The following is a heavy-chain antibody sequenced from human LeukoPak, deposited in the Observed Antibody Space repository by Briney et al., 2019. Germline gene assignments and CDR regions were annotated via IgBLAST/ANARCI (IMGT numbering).Heavy chain of an antibody. CDR1: GGSFSGYY. Sequence: SETLSLTSAVYGGSFSGYYWSWIRQPPGKGLEWIGEINHSGSTNYNPSLKGRVTISVDTSKNQFSLKLSSVTAADTAAYYCARSRALGYCSGGSCYKGTHFDYWGQGTLVTVSS. J-gene: IGHJ4*02. CDR3: ARSRALGYCSGGSCYKGTHFDY. V-gene: IGHV4-34*01. D-gene: IGHD2-15*01. CDR2: INHSGST.